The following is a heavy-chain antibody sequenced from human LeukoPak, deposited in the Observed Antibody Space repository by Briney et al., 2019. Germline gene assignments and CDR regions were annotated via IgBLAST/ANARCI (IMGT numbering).Heavy chain of an antibody. CDR2: MSPNSGNT. D-gene: IGHD1-20*01. Sequence: ASVKVSCKASGYTFTSYDINWVRQATGQGLEWMGWMSPNSGNTGYAQKFQGRVTMTRNTSISTAYMELSSLRSEDTAVYYCARGGWYNWNDGTFDPWGQGTLVTVSS. CDR1: GYTFTSYD. V-gene: IGHV1-8*01. CDR3: ARGGWYNWNDGTFDP. J-gene: IGHJ5*02.